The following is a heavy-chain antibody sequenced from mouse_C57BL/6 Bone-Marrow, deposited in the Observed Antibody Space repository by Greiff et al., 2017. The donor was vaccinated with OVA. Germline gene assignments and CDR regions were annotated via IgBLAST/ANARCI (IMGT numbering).Heavy chain of an antibody. V-gene: IGHV14-4*01. CDR2: IDPENGDT. CDR1: GFNIKDDY. J-gene: IGHJ2*01. D-gene: IGHD1-1*01. CDR3: TTSPYYGSNTNYFDY. Sequence: VQLKQSGAELVRPGASVKLSCTASGFNIKDDYMHWVKQRPEQGLEWIGWIDPENGDTEYASKFQGKATITADTSSNTAYLQLSSLTSEDTAVYYCTTSPYYGSNTNYFDYWGQGTTLTVSS.